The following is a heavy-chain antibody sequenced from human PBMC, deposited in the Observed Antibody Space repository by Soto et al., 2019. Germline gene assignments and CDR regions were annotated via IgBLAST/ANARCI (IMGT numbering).Heavy chain of an antibody. CDR3: ARDATTKKIVGYAFDI. J-gene: IGHJ3*02. CDR2: ISSSSSYI. D-gene: IGHD2-15*01. CDR1: GFTFSSYS. V-gene: IGHV3-21*01. Sequence: EVQLVESGGGLVKPGGSLRLSCAASGFTFSSYSMNWVRQAPGKGLEWVSSISSSSSYIYYADSVKGRFTISRDNAQKSLYLQMNSLRAEDTAVYSCARDATTKKIVGYAFDIWGQGTMVTVSS.